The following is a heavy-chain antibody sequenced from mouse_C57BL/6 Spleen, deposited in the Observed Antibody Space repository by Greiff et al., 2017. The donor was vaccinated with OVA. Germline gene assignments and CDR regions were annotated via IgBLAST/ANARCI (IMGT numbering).Heavy chain of an antibody. Sequence: EVQLQQSGPELVKPGASVKISCKASGYTFTDYYMNWVKQSHGKSLEWIGDINPNNGGTSYNQKFKGKATLTVDKSSSTAYMELRSLTSEDSAVYYSARYSTVVAEYYFDYWGKGTTLTVSS. D-gene: IGHD1-1*01. CDR2: INPNNGGT. CDR1: GYTFTDYY. CDR3: ARYSTVVAEYYFDY. V-gene: IGHV1-26*01. J-gene: IGHJ2*01.